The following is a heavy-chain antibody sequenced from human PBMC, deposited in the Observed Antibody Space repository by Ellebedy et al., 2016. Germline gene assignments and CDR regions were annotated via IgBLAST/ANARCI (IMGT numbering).Heavy chain of an antibody. CDR1: GYTFSIYY. V-gene: IGHV1-46*04. J-gene: IGHJ3*02. D-gene: IGHD3-22*01. CDR2: VNPSGDST. Sequence: ASVKVSCKASGYTFSIYYMHWLRQAPGQGLEWMGIVNPSGDSTNYAQKLQGRVTMTRDTSTSTVYMELSSLRSEDTAVYYCARATGHYESRGYRGVGFDIWGQGTMVTVSS. CDR3: ARATGHYESRGYRGVGFDI.